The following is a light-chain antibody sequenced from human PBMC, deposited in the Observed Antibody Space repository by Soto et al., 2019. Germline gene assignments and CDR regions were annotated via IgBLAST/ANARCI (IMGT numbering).Light chain of an antibody. V-gene: IGKV3-20*01. CDR3: QQYGNSPRYS. CDR2: GTS. J-gene: IGKJ2*03. Sequence: EIVLTHSPGTLSLSLGERATLSCRASQSVSSNYLAWYQQKPGQAPRLLIYGTSSRATGIPDRFSGCGSGTDFTLTISRLESEDFAVYYCQQYGNSPRYSFGQGTKLEIK. CDR1: QSVSSNY.